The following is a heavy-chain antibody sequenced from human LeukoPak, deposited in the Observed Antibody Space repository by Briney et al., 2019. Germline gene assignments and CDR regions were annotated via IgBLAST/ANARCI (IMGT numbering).Heavy chain of an antibody. D-gene: IGHD2-15*01. CDR2: INPNSGGT. V-gene: IGHV1-2*02. CDR1: GYTFTGYY. Sequence: ASVKVSCKASGYTFTGYYMHWVRQAPGPGLGWMGWINPNSGGTNYAQKFQGRVTMTRDTSISTAYMELSRLRSDDTAVYYCARVAVAASFDYWGQGTLVTVSS. J-gene: IGHJ4*02. CDR3: ARVAVAASFDY.